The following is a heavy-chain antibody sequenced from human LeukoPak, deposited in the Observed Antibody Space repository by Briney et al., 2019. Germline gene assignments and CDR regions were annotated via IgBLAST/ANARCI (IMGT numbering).Heavy chain of an antibody. Sequence: SVKVSCKASGFTFTSSAMQWVRQARGQRLEWIGWIVVGSGNTNYAQKFQERVTITRDMSTSTAYMELSSLRSEDTAVYYCAAGRYYGDYVFDYWGQGTLVTVSS. CDR3: AAGRYYGDYVFDY. J-gene: IGHJ4*02. CDR2: IVVGSGNT. CDR1: GFTFTSSA. D-gene: IGHD4-17*01. V-gene: IGHV1-58*02.